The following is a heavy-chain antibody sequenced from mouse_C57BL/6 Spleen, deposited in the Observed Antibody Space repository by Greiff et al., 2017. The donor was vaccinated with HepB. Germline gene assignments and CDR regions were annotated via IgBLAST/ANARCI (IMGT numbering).Heavy chain of an antibody. Sequence: VQLQQPGAELVKPGASVKMSCKASGYTFTSYWITWVKQRPGQGLEWIGDIYPGSGSTNYNEKFKSKATLTVDTSSSTAYMQLSSLTSEDSAVYYCARRGRRTGYFDVWGTGTTVTVSS. D-gene: IGHD2-12*01. CDR3: ARRGRRTGYFDV. CDR1: GYTFTSYW. J-gene: IGHJ1*03. CDR2: IYPGSGST. V-gene: IGHV1-55*01.